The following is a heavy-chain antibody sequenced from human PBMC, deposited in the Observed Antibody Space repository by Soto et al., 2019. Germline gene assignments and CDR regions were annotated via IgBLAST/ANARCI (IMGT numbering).Heavy chain of an antibody. V-gene: IGHV4-59*08. D-gene: IGHD3-22*01. CDR3: ARATYYSDTGGSPPLDY. Sequence: SETLSLTCTVSGASISRYYWSWIRQSPGKGLEWIGYLYNTGSTIYNPSLKSRVTISVDTSKNQFSLKLRSVTAADTAVYYCARATYYSDTGGSPPLDYWGQGTLVTVSS. CDR1: GASISRYY. J-gene: IGHJ4*02. CDR2: LYNTGST.